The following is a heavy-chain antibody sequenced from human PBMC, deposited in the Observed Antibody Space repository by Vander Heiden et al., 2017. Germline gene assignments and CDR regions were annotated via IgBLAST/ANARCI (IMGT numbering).Heavy chain of an antibody. V-gene: IGHV4-59*01. J-gene: IGHJ6*02. CDR2: IDNSGST. CDR1: GGSISSYF. CDR3: VRDRFVAVPTAAQHYYGMDV. Sequence: QLQLQESGPGLVKPSETLSLTCSVSGGSISSYFWSWIRQPPGKGLEWIWYIDNSGSTDYNPSLKSRVTISRDTSKNQVSLKLNAVTAADTAIYYCVRDRFVAVPTAAQHYYGMDVWGQGTTVTVSS. D-gene: IGHD2-2*01.